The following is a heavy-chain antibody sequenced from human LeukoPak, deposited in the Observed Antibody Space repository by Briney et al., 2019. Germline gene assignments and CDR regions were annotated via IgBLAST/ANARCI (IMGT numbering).Heavy chain of an antibody. Sequence: AGRSLRLSCAASGFTFSSYAMHWVRQAPGKGLEWVAVISYDGSNKYYADSVKGRFTISRDNSKNTLYLQMNSLRSDDTAFYYCARDPSNTSGWKTWFDTWGQGTLVTVSS. V-gene: IGHV3-30-3*01. J-gene: IGHJ5*02. CDR2: ISYDGSNK. D-gene: IGHD6-19*01. CDR1: GFTFSSYA. CDR3: ARDPSNTSGWKTWFDT.